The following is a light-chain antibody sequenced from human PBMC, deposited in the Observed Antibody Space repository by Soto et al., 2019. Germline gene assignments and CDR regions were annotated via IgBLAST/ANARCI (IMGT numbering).Light chain of an antibody. CDR2: GAS. J-gene: IGKJ2*01. Sequence: EIVMTQSPATLSMSPGERATLSCRASQSVSSNLAWYQQKPGQAPRLLIYGASTRATGIPARFSGSVSGTEFTITINSLQSEDFAVYYCQKYDNCPPYTFGQGTKLQ. CDR1: QSVSSN. V-gene: IGKV3D-15*01. CDR3: QKYDNCPPYT.